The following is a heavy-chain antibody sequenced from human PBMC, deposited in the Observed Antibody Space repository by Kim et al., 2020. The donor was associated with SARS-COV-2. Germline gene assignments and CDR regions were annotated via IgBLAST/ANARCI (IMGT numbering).Heavy chain of an antibody. V-gene: IGHV4-34*01. D-gene: IGHD6-19*01. CDR3: ARRVGEQWLVDYLDY. J-gene: IGHJ4*02. Sequence: PSLKSRVTISVDTSKNQFSLKLSSVTAADTAVYYCARRVGEQWLVDYLDYWGQGTLVTVSS.